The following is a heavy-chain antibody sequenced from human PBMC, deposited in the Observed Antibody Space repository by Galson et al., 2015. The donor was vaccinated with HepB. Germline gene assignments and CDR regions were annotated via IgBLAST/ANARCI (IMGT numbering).Heavy chain of an antibody. CDR2: ISGSGGST. V-gene: IGHV3-23*01. J-gene: IGHJ4*02. Sequence: SLRLSCAASGFTFSSYAMSWVRQAPGKGLEWVSAISGSGGSTYYADSVKGRFTISRDNSKNTLYLQMNSLRAEDTAVYYCAKAPPLLWFGELFDYLDYWGQGTLVTVSS. D-gene: IGHD3-10*01. CDR1: GFTFSSYA. CDR3: AKAPPLLWFGELFDYLDY.